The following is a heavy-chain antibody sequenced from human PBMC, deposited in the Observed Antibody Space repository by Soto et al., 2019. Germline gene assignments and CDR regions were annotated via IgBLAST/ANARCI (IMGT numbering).Heavy chain of an antibody. CDR1: GGSISSYY. V-gene: IGHV4-59*01. CDR2: IYYSGST. CDR3: ARDKTIYDYVRGSYRYGWFDP. Sequence: SETLSLTCTVPGGSISSYYWSWIRQPPGKGLEWIGYIYYSGSTNYNPSLKSRVTISVDTSKNQFSLKLSSVTAADTAVYYCARDKTIYDYVRGSYRYGWFDPWGQGTLVTVSS. D-gene: IGHD3-16*02. J-gene: IGHJ5*02.